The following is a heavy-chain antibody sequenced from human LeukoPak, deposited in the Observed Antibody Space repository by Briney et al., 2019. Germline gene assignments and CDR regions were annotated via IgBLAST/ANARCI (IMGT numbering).Heavy chain of an antibody. J-gene: IGHJ5*02. CDR2: IYPGDSDT. CDR3: ARGSELLWFGEDLNWFDP. Sequence: KVSCKGSGYSFTSYWIGWVRQMPGKGLEWMGIIYPGDSDTRYSPSFQGQVTISADKSISTAYLQWSSLKASDTAMYYCARGSELLWFGEDLNWFDPWGQGTLVTVSS. CDR1: GYSFTSYW. V-gene: IGHV5-51*01. D-gene: IGHD3-10*01.